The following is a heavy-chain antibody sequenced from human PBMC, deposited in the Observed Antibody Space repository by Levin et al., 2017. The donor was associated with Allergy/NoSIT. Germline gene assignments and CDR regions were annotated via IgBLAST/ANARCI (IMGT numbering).Heavy chain of an antibody. Sequence: GESLKISCEASGFTYSTYDMTWIRQAPGKGLEWVSGIRGSGSRTFYADFVKGRFTAGRDNFKNTVYLQMNGLRVEDTAVYYCAPGIGPTGSPTEYWGQGALVTVSS. CDR1: GFTYSTYD. J-gene: IGHJ4*02. V-gene: IGHV3-23*01. CDR2: IRGSGSRT. D-gene: IGHD1-26*01. CDR3: APGIGPTGSPTEY.